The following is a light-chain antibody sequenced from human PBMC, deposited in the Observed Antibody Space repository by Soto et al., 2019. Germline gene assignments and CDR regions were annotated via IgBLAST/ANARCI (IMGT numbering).Light chain of an antibody. CDR2: KIS. CDR1: QSPVHSDVNTN. CDR3: MQATQCYT. Sequence: DIVMTQTPLSPPVTLGQPASISCRPGQSPVHSDVNTNLSRLQQRPGQLPRLLTYKISNRFSGVPERFSGSGAGTDFALKISRVEAEDVGVYYCMQATQCYTFGQGTKLEIK. J-gene: IGKJ2*01. V-gene: IGKV2-24*01.